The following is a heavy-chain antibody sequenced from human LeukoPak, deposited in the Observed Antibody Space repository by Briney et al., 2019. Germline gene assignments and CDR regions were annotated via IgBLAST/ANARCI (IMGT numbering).Heavy chain of an antibody. CDR2: IIDGGGHT. Sequence: GGSLRLSCVTSGFTFTNLRMRRVRQAPGKGLEWVANIIDGGGHTKYVDAVKGRFTISRDNAKNSLLLQMDGLRVDDTAVYFCARDGRGRHNDSWGQGTLITVSS. CDR3: ARDGRGRHNDS. V-gene: IGHV3-7*01. CDR1: GFTFTNLR. J-gene: IGHJ4*02.